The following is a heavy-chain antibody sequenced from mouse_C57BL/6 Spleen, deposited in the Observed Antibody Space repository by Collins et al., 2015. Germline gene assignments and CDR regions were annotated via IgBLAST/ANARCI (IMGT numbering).Heavy chain of an antibody. CDR3: TIFAY. V-gene: IGHV1S16*01. Sequence: QVQLQQSGAELVKPGASAKLSCKASGYTFTSYYMYWVKQRPGQGLEWIGEINPSNGGTNFNEKFKSKATLTVDKSSSTAHMQLSSLTSEDSAVYYCTIFAYWGQGTLVTVSA. J-gene: IGHJ3*01. CDR1: GYTFTSYY. CDR2: INPSNGGT.